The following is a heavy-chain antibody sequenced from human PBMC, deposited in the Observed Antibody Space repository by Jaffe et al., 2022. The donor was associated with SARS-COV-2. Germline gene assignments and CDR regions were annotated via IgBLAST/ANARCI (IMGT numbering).Heavy chain of an antibody. Sequence: QVQLVESGGGVVQPGRSLRLSCAASGFTFSSYGMHWVRQAPGKGLEWVAVISYDGSNKYYADSVKGRFTISRDNSKNTLYLQMNSLRAEDTAVYYCAKSYYDFWSGPPGFDYWGQGTLVTVSS. V-gene: IGHV3-30*18. CDR1: GFTFSSYG. J-gene: IGHJ4*02. CDR2: ISYDGSNK. CDR3: AKSYYDFWSGPPGFDY. D-gene: IGHD3-3*01.